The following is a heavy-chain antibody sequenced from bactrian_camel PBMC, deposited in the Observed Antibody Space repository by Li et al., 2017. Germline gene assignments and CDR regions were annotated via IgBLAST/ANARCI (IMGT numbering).Heavy chain of an antibody. Sequence: HVQLVESGGGSVQAGGSLRLSCAVSGDTYRTYCMGWFRQAPGTERVGVAVIDTDGSTSYADSVKGRFTISRDNAKNTEYLQMNSLKPEDTAVYYCVRDNAATAELAYWGLGTQVTVS. D-gene: IGHD1*01. CDR3: VRDNAATAELAY. J-gene: IGHJ4*01. V-gene: IGHV3S53*01. CDR1: GDTYRTYC. CDR2: IDTDGST.